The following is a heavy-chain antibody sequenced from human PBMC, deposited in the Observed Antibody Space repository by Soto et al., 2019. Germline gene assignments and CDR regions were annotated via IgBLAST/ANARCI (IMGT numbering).Heavy chain of an antibody. CDR2: ISGTGGST. J-gene: IGHJ4*02. V-gene: IGHV3-23*01. CDR1: GXTFSSYA. Sequence: LRLSCSASGXTFSSYAMSLVRQAPGKGLECVSTISGTGGSTYYADSVKGRFTISRDNSKNTLYLQMNSLRAEDTAVYYCAKRDDGSGYLDYWGQGTLVTVSS. D-gene: IGHD3-22*01. CDR3: AKRDDGSGYLDY.